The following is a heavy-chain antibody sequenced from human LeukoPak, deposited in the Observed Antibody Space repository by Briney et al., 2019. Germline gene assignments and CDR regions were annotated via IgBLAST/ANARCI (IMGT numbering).Heavy chain of an antibody. CDR2: ISSSGST. D-gene: IGHD3-16*01. CDR1: GDSISSGDYY. CDR3: ARVKDPGGYYYYYYMDV. V-gene: IGHV4-61*02. J-gene: IGHJ6*03. Sequence: PSETLSLTCTVSGDSISSGDYYWSWIRQPAGKGLEWIGRISSSGSTNYNPSLKSRVTISVDTSKNQFSLKVTSVTAADTAVYYCARVKDPGGYYYYYYMDVWGKGTTVTVSS.